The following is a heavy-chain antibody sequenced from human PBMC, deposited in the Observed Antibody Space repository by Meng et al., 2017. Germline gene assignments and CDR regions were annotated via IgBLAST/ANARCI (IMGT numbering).Heavy chain of an antibody. CDR1: VYTFTSYA. V-gene: IGHV1-3*01. Sequence: QGQLGESGAGWKKPGALVKVSCKASVYTFTSYAMHWVRQAPGKRLEWMGWINAGNGNTKYSQKFQGRVTITRDTSASTAYMELSSLRSEDTAVYYCARDKLKTFDPWGQGTLVTVSS. J-gene: IGHJ5*02. CDR2: INAGNGNT. CDR3: ARDKLKTFDP.